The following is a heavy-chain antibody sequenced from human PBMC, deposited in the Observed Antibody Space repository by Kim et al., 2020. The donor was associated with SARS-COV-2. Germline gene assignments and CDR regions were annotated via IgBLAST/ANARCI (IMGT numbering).Heavy chain of an antibody. V-gene: IGHV4-59*08. CDR3: ARRFDL. CDR1: GGSISPSS. Sequence: SETLSLTCTVSGGSISPSSLNWIRQSPGKGLEWIGDIYVSGSTSYNPSLKSRVTLSMDTSKNQFSLRLSPVTAADTAVYYCARRFDLSCRGTLVTVSS. J-gene: IGHJ2*01. CDR2: IYVSGST.